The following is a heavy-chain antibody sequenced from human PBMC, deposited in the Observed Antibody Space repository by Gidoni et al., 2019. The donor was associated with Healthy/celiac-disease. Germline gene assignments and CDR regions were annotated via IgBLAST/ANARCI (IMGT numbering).Heavy chain of an antibody. V-gene: IGHV3-30*04. CDR2: ISYDGSNK. CDR3: ARDLNSLAYCGGDCYSPADY. D-gene: IGHD2-21*02. CDR1: GFIFSSYA. Sequence: QVQLVESGGGVVQPGRSLRLSCAASGFIFSSYAMHWVRQAPGKGLEWVAVISYDGSNKYYADSVKGRFTISRDNSKNTLYLQMNSLRAEDTAVYYCARDLNSLAYCGGDCYSPADYWGQGTLVTVSS. J-gene: IGHJ4*02.